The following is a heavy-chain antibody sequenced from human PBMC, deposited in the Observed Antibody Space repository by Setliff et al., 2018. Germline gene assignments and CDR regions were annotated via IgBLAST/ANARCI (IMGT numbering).Heavy chain of an antibody. V-gene: IGHV4-59*08. CDR1: GGTFSDYY. CDR2: IYYSGST. CDR3: AVNINIHSSVWYYYYNYMDV. D-gene: IGHD6-25*01. Sequence: PSETLSLTCAASGGTFSDYYWNWIRQPPGKGLEWIGYIYYSGSTNYNPSLKSRVTISVDTSKNQFSLKLSSVTAADTAVYYCAVNINIHSSVWYYYYNYMDVWGKGTTVTVSS. J-gene: IGHJ6*03.